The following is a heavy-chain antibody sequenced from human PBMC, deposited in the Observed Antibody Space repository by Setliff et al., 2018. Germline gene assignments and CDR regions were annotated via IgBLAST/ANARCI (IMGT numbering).Heavy chain of an antibody. CDR3: ARDYQGGWFDP. D-gene: IGHD3-10*01. CDR1: GGSFSGYH. Sequence: PSETLSLTCAVYGGSFSGYHWSWIRQAPGKGLEWIGSIYHSGSTYFNPSLKSRVTISVDTSKTQVSLTLTSVTAADTAVYYCARDYQGGWFDPWGPGTLVTVSS. V-gene: IGHV4-34*01. J-gene: IGHJ5*02. CDR2: IYHSGST.